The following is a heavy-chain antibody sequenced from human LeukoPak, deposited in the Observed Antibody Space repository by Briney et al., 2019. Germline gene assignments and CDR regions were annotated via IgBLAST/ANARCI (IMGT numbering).Heavy chain of an antibody. J-gene: IGHJ4*02. CDR2: IRPHTGET. CDR1: GYNFPSYG. CDR3: ARDRGGKGSAIFY. Sequence: ASVKVSCKASGYNFPSYGINWVRQAPGQGLEWMGWIRPHTGETNSAQRFQDRVTMTTDTSTTTAYMELRSLRFDDTAVYYSARDRGGKGSAIFYWGQGSLVTVSS. D-gene: IGHD2-2*01. V-gene: IGHV1-18*01.